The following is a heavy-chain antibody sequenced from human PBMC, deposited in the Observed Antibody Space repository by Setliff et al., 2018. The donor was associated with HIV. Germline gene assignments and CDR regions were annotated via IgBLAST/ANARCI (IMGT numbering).Heavy chain of an antibody. D-gene: IGHD6-13*01. V-gene: IGHV3-48*03. CDR3: VRYPYSSTWPYFDY. CDR1: GFTFSSYE. J-gene: IGHJ4*02. CDR2: ISGSGSAM. Sequence: GGSLRLSCAASGFTFSSYEMNWVRQAPGKGLEWVSYISGSGSAMYYADSVEGRFTISRDNAKNSLYLQLDSLSGEDTALYYCVRYPYSSTWPYFDYWGRGTLVTVSS.